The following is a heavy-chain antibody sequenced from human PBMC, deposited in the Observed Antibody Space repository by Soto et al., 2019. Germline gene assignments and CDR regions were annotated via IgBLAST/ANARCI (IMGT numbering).Heavy chain of an antibody. V-gene: IGHV3-66*01. CDR3: VRENYYDGMDV. J-gene: IGHJ6*02. CDR2: INSGGTT. CDR1: GFDASVNY. Sequence: EVQLVESGGTLVQPGGSLRLSCAASGFDASVNYMTWVRQAPGKGLEWVSAINSGGTTFYADSVKGRFTISRDNSKNTLYVQMNSLRVEDTAMYYCVRENYYDGMDVWGQGTAVTVSS.